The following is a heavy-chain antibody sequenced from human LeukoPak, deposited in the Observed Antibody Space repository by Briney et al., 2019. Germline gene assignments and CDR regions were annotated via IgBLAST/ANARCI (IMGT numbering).Heavy chain of an antibody. Sequence: SETLSLTCTVSGGSISSGDYYWSWIRQPPGKGLEWIGYIYYSGSTYYNPSLKSRVTISVDTSKNQFSLKLSSVTAADTAVYYCARAAATLIDYWGQGTLVTVPS. J-gene: IGHJ4*02. V-gene: IGHV4-30-4*01. D-gene: IGHD2-15*01. CDR3: ARAAATLIDY. CDR1: GGSISSGDYY. CDR2: IYYSGST.